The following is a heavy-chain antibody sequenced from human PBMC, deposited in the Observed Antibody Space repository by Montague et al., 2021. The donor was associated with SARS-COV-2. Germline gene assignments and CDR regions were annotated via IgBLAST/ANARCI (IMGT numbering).Heavy chain of an antibody. Sequence: RRTLSLTCAVSGVSITSTNWWSLVRQPPGKGLEWIGEISYGGIATYNPSLKSRATISMDRSRNLFSLKLSSVTAADTAIYYCAGKVLTVPADYWGQGTLVTVS. CDR1: GVSITSTNW. D-gene: IGHD4-11*01. J-gene: IGHJ4*02. V-gene: IGHV4-4*03. CDR3: AGKVLTVPADY. CDR2: ISYGGIA.